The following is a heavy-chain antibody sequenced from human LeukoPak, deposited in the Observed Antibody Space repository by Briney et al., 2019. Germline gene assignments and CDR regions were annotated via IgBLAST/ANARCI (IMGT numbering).Heavy chain of an antibody. CDR2: ISSSSSYM. Sequence: PEWSLRLSCVASGFTFSGHGMNWVRQAPGKGLEWVSSISSSSSYMYYADSVKGRFTISRDNAKNSLYLQMNSLRAEDTAVYYCARDLAAGTDYWGQGTLVTVSS. V-gene: IGHV3-21*01. D-gene: IGHD6-13*01. CDR1: GFTFSGHG. CDR3: ARDLAAGTDY. J-gene: IGHJ4*02.